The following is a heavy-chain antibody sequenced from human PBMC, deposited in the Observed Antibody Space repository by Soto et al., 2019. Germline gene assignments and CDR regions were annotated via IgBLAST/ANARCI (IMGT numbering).Heavy chain of an antibody. CDR1: GGSFSGYY. CDR2: INDCGSI. CDR3: ARESHDILTGPPWVWYFDL. D-gene: IGHD3-9*01. Sequence: QVQLQQWGAGPLRPLETLSLTCGVSGGSFSGYYWAWIRQSPGKGLEWIGEINDCGSINYNPSLKSQVSTSEDTSKNHYPLNLRSVTAADAAVYYCARESHDILTGPPWVWYFDLWGRGTVVTVSS. J-gene: IGHJ2*01. V-gene: IGHV4-34*01.